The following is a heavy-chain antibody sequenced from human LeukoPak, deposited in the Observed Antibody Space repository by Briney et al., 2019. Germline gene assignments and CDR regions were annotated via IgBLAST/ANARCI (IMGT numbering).Heavy chain of an antibody. CDR2: ISSSSSYI. J-gene: IGHJ4*02. Sequence: GGSLRLSCAASGFTFDDYGLSWVRQAPGKGLEWVSSISSSSSYIYYADSVKGRFTISRDNAKNSLYLQMNSLRAEDTAVYYCARDDVWSGYSSFDYWGQGTLVTVSS. CDR3: ARDDVWSGYSSFDY. V-gene: IGHV3-21*01. CDR1: GFTFDDYG. D-gene: IGHD3-3*01.